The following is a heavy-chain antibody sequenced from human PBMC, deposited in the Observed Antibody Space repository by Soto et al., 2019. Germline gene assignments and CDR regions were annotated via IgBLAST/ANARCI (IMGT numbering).Heavy chain of an antibody. V-gene: IGHV4-30-4*01. CDR2: IYYSGST. CDR1: GGSISSGDYY. J-gene: IGHJ4*02. Sequence: SETLSLTCSVSGGSISSGDYYWSWIRQPPGKGLEWIGYIYYSGSTNYNPSLKSRVTISVDTSKNQFSLKLTSVTAADTAVYYCARDKITGLFDYWGQGTLVTVSS. D-gene: IGHD2-8*02. CDR3: ARDKITGLFDY.